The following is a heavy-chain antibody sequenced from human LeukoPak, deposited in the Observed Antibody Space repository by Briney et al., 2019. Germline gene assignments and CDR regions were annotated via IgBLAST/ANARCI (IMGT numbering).Heavy chain of an antibody. Sequence: PGASLRLSCAASGFTFSSYAMSWVRQAPGKGLEWVSAISGSGGSTYYADSVKGRFTISRDNSKNTLYLQMNSLRAEDTAVYYCAKDHSSGWNTLYNWFDPWGQGTLVTVSS. CDR1: GFTFSSYA. V-gene: IGHV3-23*01. CDR3: AKDHSSGWNTLYNWFDP. D-gene: IGHD6-19*01. J-gene: IGHJ5*02. CDR2: ISGSGGST.